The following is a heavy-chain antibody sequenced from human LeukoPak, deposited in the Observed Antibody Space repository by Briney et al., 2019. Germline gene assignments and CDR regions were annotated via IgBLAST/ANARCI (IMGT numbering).Heavy chain of an antibody. V-gene: IGHV4-38-2*01. CDR3: ARHRGDNSNPRYYFYYMDV. D-gene: IGHD4-11*01. CDR2: MYHRGST. J-gene: IGHJ6*03. Sequence: SEALSLTCSVSGHSISSGYYWGWIRQPPGKGLEWIGTMYHRGSTYYNPSLKSRVTMSGDTSKNHFSLKLSSVIAADAAVYYCARHRGDNSNPRYYFYYMDVWGKGTTVTVSS. CDR1: GHSISSGYY.